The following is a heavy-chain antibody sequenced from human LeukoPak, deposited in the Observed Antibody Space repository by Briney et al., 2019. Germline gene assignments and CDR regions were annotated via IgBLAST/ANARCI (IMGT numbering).Heavy chain of an antibody. Sequence: GGSLRLSCAASGFTFSSYGMSWVRQAPGKGLEWVSYISNSGTNIYYADSVKGRFTISRDNAKKSLYLQMNSLRAEDTGVYYCARDSMGYYYYMDVWGKGTTVTVSS. CDR2: ISNSGTNI. CDR1: GFTFSSYG. V-gene: IGHV3-21*05. CDR3: ARDSMGYYYYMDV. J-gene: IGHJ6*03.